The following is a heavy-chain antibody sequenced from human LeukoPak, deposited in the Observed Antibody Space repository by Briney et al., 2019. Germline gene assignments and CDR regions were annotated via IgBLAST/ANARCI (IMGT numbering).Heavy chain of an antibody. CDR3: PKSVATPRTRDY. V-gene: IGHV3-23*01. J-gene: IGHJ4*02. Sequence: GGSLRLSCAASGFAFSSYAISWVCPAPGKGLEWVSAISGSGGSTYYADSVKGRFPISRDHSKNTLYLQVDSLRAEDTAVYYCPKSVATPRTRDYWGQGTLITVSS. CDR2: ISGSGGST. D-gene: IGHD5-12*01. CDR1: GFAFSSYA.